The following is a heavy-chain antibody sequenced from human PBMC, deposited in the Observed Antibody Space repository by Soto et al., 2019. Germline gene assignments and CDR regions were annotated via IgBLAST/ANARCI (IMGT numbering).Heavy chain of an antibody. V-gene: IGHV3-13*01. CDR1: GFTFSSYD. CDR2: IGTAGDT. Sequence: GGSLRLSCAASGFTFSSYDMHWVRQATGKGLEWVSAIGTAGDTYYPGSVKGRFTISRENAKNSLYLQMNSLRAGDTAVYYCARGSRSAIPYNWFDPWGQGTLVTVSS. J-gene: IGHJ5*02. CDR3: ARGSRSAIPYNWFDP. D-gene: IGHD2-2*01.